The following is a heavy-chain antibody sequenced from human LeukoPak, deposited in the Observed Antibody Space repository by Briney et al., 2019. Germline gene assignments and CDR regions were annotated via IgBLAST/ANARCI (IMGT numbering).Heavy chain of an antibody. CDR3: ATSGSSGPYYFDY. CDR2: INPSGGST. Sequence: ASVKVSCKASGYTFTSYYMHWVRQAPEQGLEWMGIINPSGGSTSYAQKFQGRVTMTRDTSTSTVYMELSSLRSEDTAVYYCATSGSSGPYYFDYWGQGTLVTVSS. J-gene: IGHJ4*02. CDR1: GYTFTSYY. D-gene: IGHD6-19*01. V-gene: IGHV1-46*01.